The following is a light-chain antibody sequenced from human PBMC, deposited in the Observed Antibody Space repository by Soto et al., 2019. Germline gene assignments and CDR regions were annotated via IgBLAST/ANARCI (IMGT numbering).Light chain of an antibody. V-gene: IGKV3-20*01. CDR1: QAVYSSL. CDR2: GAS. Sequence: ETVLTQSQGPLSLSPGARSTPSCTATQAVYSSLLAWYQQKPGQAPRLLIYGASSRATGIPDRFSGSGSGTDFTLSISRLEVEDFAVYHCQQYGNAPITFGQGTRVEIK. CDR3: QQYGNAPIT. J-gene: IGKJ5*01.